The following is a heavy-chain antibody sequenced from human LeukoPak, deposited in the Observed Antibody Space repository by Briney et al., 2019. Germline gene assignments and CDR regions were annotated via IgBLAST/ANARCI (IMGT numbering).Heavy chain of an antibody. Sequence: SVKVSCKASGATFISYAMSWVRQAPGQGLEWMGGIIPIFGTANYAQKFQGRVTITADKSTSTAYMEVSSLRSEDTAVYYCAGGRPRGYCSGGSCYHNFDYWGQGTLVTVSS. V-gene: IGHV1-69*06. CDR2: IIPIFGTA. CDR3: AGGRPRGYCSGGSCYHNFDY. D-gene: IGHD2-15*01. J-gene: IGHJ4*02. CDR1: GATFISYA.